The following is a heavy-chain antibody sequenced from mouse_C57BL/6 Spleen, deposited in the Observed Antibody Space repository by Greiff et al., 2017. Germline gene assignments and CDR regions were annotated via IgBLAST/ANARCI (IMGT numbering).Heavy chain of an antibody. CDR2: SRNKANDYTT. CDR1: GFTFSDFY. CDR3: ARDAGVVGAMDY. J-gene: IGHJ4*01. Sequence: EVNVVESGGGLVQSGRSLRLSCATSGFTFSDFYMEWVRQAPGKGLEWIAASRNKANDYTTEYSASVKGRFIVSRDTSQSILYLQMNALRAEDTAIYYCARDAGVVGAMDYWGQGTSVTVSS. V-gene: IGHV7-1*01. D-gene: IGHD1-1*01.